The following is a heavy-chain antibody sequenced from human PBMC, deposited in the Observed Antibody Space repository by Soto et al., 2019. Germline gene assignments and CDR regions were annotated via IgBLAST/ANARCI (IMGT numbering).Heavy chain of an antibody. D-gene: IGHD2-15*01. J-gene: IGHJ4*02. V-gene: IGHV3-9*01. CDR1: EFSFGDLA. CDR2: INWNGNYI. Sequence: VQLVESGGGLVQPGRSLRLSGTASEFSFGDLAMHWVRQVPGKGRGWVSGINWNGNYIGHADSVKGRFTVSRDNAKNSLYLQMNSLRPEDTALYYCARAPTGGTWPVYFDWWGRGTLVTVSS. CDR3: ARAPTGGTWPVYFDW.